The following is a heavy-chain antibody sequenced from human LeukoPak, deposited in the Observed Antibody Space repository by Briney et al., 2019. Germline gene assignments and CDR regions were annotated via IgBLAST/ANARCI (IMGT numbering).Heavy chain of an antibody. CDR3: IREVQVRASASLGL. Sequence: PGGSLRLPCAASGFTISGFWMHWVRQVPGEGRVWVARMNSAGTTINYADSVKGRFTISRDNVRNPLHLQMNNLSLEDTAVYFCIREVQVRASASLGLWGRGTLVSVS. CDR2: MNSAGTTI. CDR1: GFTISGFW. J-gene: IGHJ4*01. D-gene: IGHD1-1*01. V-gene: IGHV3-74*01.